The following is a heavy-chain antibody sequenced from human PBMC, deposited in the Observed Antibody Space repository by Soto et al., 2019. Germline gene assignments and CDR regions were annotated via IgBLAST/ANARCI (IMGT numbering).Heavy chain of an antibody. CDR2: TNPSDGST. Sequence: VASVKVSCKASGYSLTSYYMHWVRQAPGQGLEWMGITNPSDGSTNYAQKFRGRVTMTSDTSTSTVYMEMSSLRSEDTAMYYCARSYVTSRPIDFWGQGTLVTVSS. CDR1: GYSLTSYY. V-gene: IGHV1-46*01. D-gene: IGHD3-10*02. J-gene: IGHJ4*02. CDR3: ARSYVTSRPIDF.